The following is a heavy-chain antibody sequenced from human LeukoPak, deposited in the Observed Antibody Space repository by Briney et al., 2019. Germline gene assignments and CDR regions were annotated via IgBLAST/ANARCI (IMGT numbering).Heavy chain of an antibody. V-gene: IGHV4-30-4*01. CDR3: ARGILWFGELSYNWFDP. Sequence: SQTLSLTCTVSGGSISSGDYYWSWIRQPPGKGLEWIGYIYYSGSTYYNPSLKSRVTISVDTSKNQFSLKLSSVTAADTAVYYCARGILWFGELSYNWFDPWGQGTLVTVSS. CDR2: IYYSGST. J-gene: IGHJ5*02. D-gene: IGHD3-10*01. CDR1: GGSISSGDYY.